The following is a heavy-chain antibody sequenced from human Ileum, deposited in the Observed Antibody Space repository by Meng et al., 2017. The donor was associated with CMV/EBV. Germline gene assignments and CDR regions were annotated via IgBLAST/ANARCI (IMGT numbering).Heavy chain of an antibody. D-gene: IGHD3-3*01. J-gene: IGHJ5*02. CDR3: ARGGDFWSGYYTLNWFDP. Sequence: TFRSYAISWVRQAPGQGLEWMGGIIPIFGTANYAQKFQGRVTITTDESTSTAYMELSSLRSEDTAVYYCARGGDFWSGYYTLNWFDPWGQGTLVTVSS. CDR1: TFRSYA. V-gene: IGHV1-69*05. CDR2: IIPIFGTA.